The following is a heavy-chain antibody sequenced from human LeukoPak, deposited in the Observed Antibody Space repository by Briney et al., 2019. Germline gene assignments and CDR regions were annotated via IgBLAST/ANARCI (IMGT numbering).Heavy chain of an antibody. CDR2: ISYDGSNK. D-gene: IGHD7-27*01. Sequence: GGSLRLSCAASGFTFSSFAMHWVRRAPGKGREWVAVISYDGSNKYYADSVKGRFTISRDNSKNTLYLQMNSLRAEDTAVYYCARRELGPFDYWGQGTLVTVSS. CDR1: GFTFSSFA. J-gene: IGHJ4*02. CDR3: ARRELGPFDY. V-gene: IGHV3-30*04.